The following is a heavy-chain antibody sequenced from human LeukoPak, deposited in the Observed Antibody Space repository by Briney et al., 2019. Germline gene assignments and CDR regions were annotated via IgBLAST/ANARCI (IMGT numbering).Heavy chain of an antibody. J-gene: IGHJ4*02. CDR3: ARDQYGGYALDY. CDR1: GFTFSSYS. Sequence: GGSLRLSCAASGFTFSSYSMNWVRQAPGKGLEWVSSISSISYIYYADSVKGRFTISRDTAENSLYLQMNSLRAEDTAVYYCARDQYGGYALDYWGQGTLVTVSS. D-gene: IGHD4-17*01. V-gene: IGHV3-21*01. CDR2: ISSISYI.